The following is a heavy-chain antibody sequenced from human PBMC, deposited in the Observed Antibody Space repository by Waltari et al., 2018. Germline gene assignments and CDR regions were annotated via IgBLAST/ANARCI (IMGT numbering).Heavy chain of an antibody. V-gene: IGHV1-2*02. D-gene: IGHD4-17*01. CDR3: ARGDTVTTFGY. J-gene: IGHJ4*02. CDR1: GYTFTGYY. CDR2: INPNSGGT. Sequence: QVQLVQSGAEVKKPGASVKVSCKASGYTFTGYYMHWVRQAPGQGLEWMGGINPNSGGTNYEQKFQGRVTMTRDTSISTAYMELGRLRSDDTAVYYCARGDTVTTFGYWGQGTLVTVSS.